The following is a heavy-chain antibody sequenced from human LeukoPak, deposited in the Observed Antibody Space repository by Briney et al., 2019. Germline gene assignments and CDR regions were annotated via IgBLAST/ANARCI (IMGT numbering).Heavy chain of an antibody. CDR3: ARGSWNLPPYYFDY. CDR2: INHSGST. Sequence: SETLSLTCAVYGGSFSGYYWSWIRQPPGKGLEWIGEINHSGSTNYNPSLKSRVTISVDTSKNQFSLKLSSVTAADTAVYYCARGSWNLPPYYFDYWGRGTLVTVSS. V-gene: IGHV4-34*01. CDR1: GGSFSGYY. J-gene: IGHJ4*02. D-gene: IGHD1-1*01.